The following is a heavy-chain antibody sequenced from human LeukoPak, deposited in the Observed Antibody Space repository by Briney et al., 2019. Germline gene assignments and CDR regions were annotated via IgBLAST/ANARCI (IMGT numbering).Heavy chain of an antibody. Sequence: PGGSLRLSCAASGFTFSSYWMHWVRQAPGKGRVWVSRINSDGSSTSYADSVKGRFTISRDNAKNTLYLQMNSLRAEDTAVYYCASIFEDYYDSWSGYLPIDYWGQGTLVTVSS. CDR2: INSDGSST. D-gene: IGHD3-3*01. V-gene: IGHV3-74*01. CDR3: ASIFEDYYDSWSGYLPIDY. J-gene: IGHJ4*02. CDR1: GFTFSSYW.